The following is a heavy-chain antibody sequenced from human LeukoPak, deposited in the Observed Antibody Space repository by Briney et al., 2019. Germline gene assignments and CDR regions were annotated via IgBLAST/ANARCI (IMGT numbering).Heavy chain of an antibody. CDR3: AKIPQTMSVGYFDY. CDR2: ISGSGVST. J-gene: IGHJ4*02. V-gene: IGHV3-23*01. Sequence: PGGSLRLSCAASGFTFSSCAMSWVRQAPGKGLEWVSGISGSGVSTYYADSVKGRFTISRDNSKNTLYLQMSSLRAEDTAVYYCAKIPQTMSVGYFDYWGQGNLVTVSS. CDR1: GFTFSSCA. D-gene: IGHD3-10*02.